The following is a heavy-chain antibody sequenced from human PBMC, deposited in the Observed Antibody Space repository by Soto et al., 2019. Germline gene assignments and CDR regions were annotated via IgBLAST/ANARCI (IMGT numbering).Heavy chain of an antibody. CDR2: IGPESGAT. D-gene: IGHD1-26*01. CDR3: GRGRSGQIVVFY. V-gene: IGHV1-2*02. CDR1: GYTFTGHY. Sequence: ASVKVSCKASGYTFTGHYIHWVRQAPEQGPEWMGEIGPESGATRYAQRFQGRVTMTRDMSITTVYMELNNLSPGDTAVYYCGRGRSGQIVVFYWGQGTPVTVSS. J-gene: IGHJ4*02.